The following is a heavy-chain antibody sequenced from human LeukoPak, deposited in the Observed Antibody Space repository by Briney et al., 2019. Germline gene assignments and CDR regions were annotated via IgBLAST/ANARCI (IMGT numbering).Heavy chain of an antibody. CDR1: GGSFSGYY. Sequence: SETLSLTCAVYGGSFSGYYWRWIRQPPGKGLEWLGEINHSGSTNYTPSLKSRVTISVDTSKNQFSLKLSSVTAADTAVYYCARRVYSSGWKGWFDPWGQGTLVTVSS. V-gene: IGHV4-34*01. J-gene: IGHJ5*02. CDR2: INHSGST. D-gene: IGHD6-19*01. CDR3: ARRVYSSGWKGWFDP.